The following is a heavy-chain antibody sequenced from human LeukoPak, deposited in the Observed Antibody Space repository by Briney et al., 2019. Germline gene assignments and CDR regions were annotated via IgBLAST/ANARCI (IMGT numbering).Heavy chain of an antibody. Sequence: ASVRVSCKAAGYTFTRYYMHWVRQAAGQGREWMGWINPNSGGTNYAQKFQGRVTMTRDTSISTAYMELSRLRSDDTAVYYCARSYYYGMDVWGQGTTVTVSS. CDR3: ARSYYYGMDV. V-gene: IGHV1-2*02. CDR1: GYTFTRYY. J-gene: IGHJ6*02. CDR2: INPNSGGT.